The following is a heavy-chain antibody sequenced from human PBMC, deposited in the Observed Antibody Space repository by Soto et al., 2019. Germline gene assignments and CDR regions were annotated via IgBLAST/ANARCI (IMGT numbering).Heavy chain of an antibody. CDR1: GGSLSGYY. CDR3: ARGQEGVVATH. V-gene: IGHV4-34*01. D-gene: IGHD5-12*01. Sequence: QVQLQQWGAGLLKPSETLSLNYAVTGGSLSGYYWSWIRQPPGKGLEWIGEVKDGGHTNYSPSLRGRVTISSDTSNNQFSLRLNSVTVADTGVYYCARGQEGVVATHWDQGSLVTVSS. J-gene: IGHJ4*02. CDR2: VKDGGHT.